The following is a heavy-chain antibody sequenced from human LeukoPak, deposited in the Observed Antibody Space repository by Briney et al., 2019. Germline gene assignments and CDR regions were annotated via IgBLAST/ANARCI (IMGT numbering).Heavy chain of an antibody. Sequence: GGSLRLSCAASGFTFSSYWMSWVRQAPGKGPEFVANIKEDGSEKSYVDSVKGRFTISRDNAKKSVSLQMSSLRVEDTAVYYCARGHYDVLAASYKWTPDYWGQGTLVTVSS. CDR1: GFTFSSYW. D-gene: IGHD3-9*01. J-gene: IGHJ4*02. CDR2: IKEDGSEK. CDR3: ARGHYDVLAASYKWTPDY. V-gene: IGHV3-7*01.